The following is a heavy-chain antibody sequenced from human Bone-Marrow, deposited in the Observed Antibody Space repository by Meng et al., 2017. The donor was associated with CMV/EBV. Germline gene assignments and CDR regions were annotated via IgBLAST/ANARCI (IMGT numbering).Heavy chain of an antibody. J-gene: IGHJ5*02. Sequence: SETLSLTCAVYGGSFSGYYWSWIRQPPGKGLEWIGEINHSGSTNYNPSLKSRVTISVDTSKNQFSLKLSSVAAADTAVYYCARDTAGAAGNFDPWGQGTLVTVSS. CDR3: ARDTAGAAGNFDP. D-gene: IGHD5-18*01. CDR2: INHSGST. V-gene: IGHV4-34*01. CDR1: GGSFSGYY.